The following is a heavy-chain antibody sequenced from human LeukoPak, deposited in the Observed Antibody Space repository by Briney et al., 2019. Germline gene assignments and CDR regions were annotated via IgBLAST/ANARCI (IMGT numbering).Heavy chain of an antibody. V-gene: IGHV3-15*01. Sequence: GGSLRLSGAASGFTFSNAWMTWVRQAPGKGLEWVGRIKSKSDGGTTDYAAPVKGRFTISRDDSKNMLYLQMNSLKTEDTAVYYCIMGGFHFDYWGQGTLVTVSS. CDR2: IKSKSDGGTT. CDR1: GFTFSNAW. J-gene: IGHJ4*02. D-gene: IGHD2-15*01. CDR3: IMGGFHFDY.